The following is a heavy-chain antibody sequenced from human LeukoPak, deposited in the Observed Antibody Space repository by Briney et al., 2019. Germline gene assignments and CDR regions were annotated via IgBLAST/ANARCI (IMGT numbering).Heavy chain of an antibody. V-gene: IGHV4-59*01. Sequence: PSETLSLTCTVSGGSMSSNFWSWIRQPPGEGLEWIGSVHYSGSTNYNPSLKSRVTISVDTSKNQFSLELNSVTAADTAVYFCARAPPRGATGTSGFFDYWGQGTLVIASS. J-gene: IGHJ4*02. CDR1: GGSMSSNF. CDR3: ARAPPRGATGTSGFFDY. D-gene: IGHD6-13*01. CDR2: VHYSGST.